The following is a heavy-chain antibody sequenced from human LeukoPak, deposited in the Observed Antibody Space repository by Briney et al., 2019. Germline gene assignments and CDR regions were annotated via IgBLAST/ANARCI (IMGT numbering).Heavy chain of an antibody. D-gene: IGHD6-19*01. CDR2: IFGSGGSA. CDR3: GKTTTGYSSGRYPGWPVDY. J-gene: IGHJ4*02. Sequence: GGSLRLSCAASGFTFNSYAMYWVRQAPGKGLEWVSGIFGSGGSAHYADSVKGRFTISRDNSKNTVYLQMDSLRVEDTPVYYCGKTTTGYSSGRYPGWPVDYWGQGTLVTVSS. CDR1: GFTFNSYA. V-gene: IGHV3-23*01.